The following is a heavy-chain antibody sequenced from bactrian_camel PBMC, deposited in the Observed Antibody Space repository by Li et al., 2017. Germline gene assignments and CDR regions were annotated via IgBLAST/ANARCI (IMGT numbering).Heavy chain of an antibody. V-gene: IGHV3S39*01. CDR1: GYTYSSNC. D-gene: IGHD4*01. J-gene: IGHJ4*01. Sequence: HVQLVESGGGSVQPGGSLRLSCDASGYTYSSNCMGWFRQAPGKEREGLAFIASGGGFTYYEDSAKGRFTIPRDDDKNTLYLQLNSQKTEDTAMYYCVKGTSRIQAPITLAGMVHGRGTQVTVS. CDR2: IASGGGFT.